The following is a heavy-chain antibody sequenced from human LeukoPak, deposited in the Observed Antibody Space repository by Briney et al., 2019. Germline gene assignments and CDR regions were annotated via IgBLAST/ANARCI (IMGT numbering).Heavy chain of an antibody. CDR2: IYHSGS. J-gene: IGHJ4*02. CDR3: ARHATSSTSGPPYDY. V-gene: IGHV4-34*01. CDR1: GGSFSGYY. Sequence: SETLSPTCAVYGGSFSGYYWSWIRQPPGKGLEWIGSIYHSGSMYASLKSRVTISVDTSKNQFSLKMSSVTAAGTAVYYCARHATSSTSGPPYDYWGQGTLVTVSS. D-gene: IGHD5-24*01.